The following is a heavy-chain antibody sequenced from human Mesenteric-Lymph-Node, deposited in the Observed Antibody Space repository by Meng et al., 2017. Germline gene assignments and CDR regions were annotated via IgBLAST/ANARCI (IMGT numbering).Heavy chain of an antibody. D-gene: IGHD1-1*01. CDR1: GDSISSDIW. J-gene: IGHJ4*02. CDR3: GRDQGRQLINH. V-gene: IGHV4-4*02. Sequence: QVHLEEAGPGLGKPSGTLALTCTVSGDSISSDIWWSWVRQPPGKGLEWIGEVYHRGDTNYNPSLKSRVVISVDRSKNQFSLNLSSVTAADTAVYYCGRDQGRQLINHWGQGTLVTVSS. CDR2: VYHRGDT.